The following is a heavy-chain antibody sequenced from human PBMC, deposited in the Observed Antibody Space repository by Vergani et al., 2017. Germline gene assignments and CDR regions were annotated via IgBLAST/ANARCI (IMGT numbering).Heavy chain of an antibody. CDR2: IKQDGSEK. V-gene: IGHV3-7*01. D-gene: IGHD5-12*01. Sequence: VQLQESGPGLVKPSQTLSLTCTVSGGSISSYYWSWIRQPPGKGLEWVANIKQDGSEKYYVDSVKGRFTISRDNAKNSLYLQMNSLRAEDTAVYYCARADIVATWFDYWGQGTLVTVSS. J-gene: IGHJ4*02. CDR1: GGSISSYY. CDR3: ARADIVATWFDY.